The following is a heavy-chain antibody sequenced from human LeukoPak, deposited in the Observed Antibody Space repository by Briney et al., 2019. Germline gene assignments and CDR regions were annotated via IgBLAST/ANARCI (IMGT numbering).Heavy chain of an antibody. V-gene: IGHV4-34*01. CDR3: ARGLVVSYYYYYGMDV. Sequence: SETLSLTCAVYGGSFSGYYWSWIRQPPGKGLEWIGEINHSGSTNYNPSLKSRVTISVDTSKNQFSLKLSSVTAADTAVYYCARGLVVSYYYYYGMDVWGQGTTVTVSS. D-gene: IGHD2-15*01. CDR1: GGSFSGYY. J-gene: IGHJ6*02. CDR2: INHSGST.